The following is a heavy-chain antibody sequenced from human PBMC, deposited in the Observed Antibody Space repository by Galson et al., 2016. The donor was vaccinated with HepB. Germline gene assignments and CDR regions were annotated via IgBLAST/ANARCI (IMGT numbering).Heavy chain of an antibody. Sequence: SETLSLTCTVSGGFMRDYYWSWIRQPPGKGLEWVGSFYYSGSTYYTPSLKSRVTISVDTSKNLFSLKLSSVTAADTAVYYCAYSGDFTIRNFQHWGQGTLVTVSS. J-gene: IGHJ1*01. CDR1: GGFMRDYY. CDR2: FYYSGST. CDR3: AYSGDFTIRNFQH. V-gene: IGHV4-59*04. D-gene: IGHD2-15*01.